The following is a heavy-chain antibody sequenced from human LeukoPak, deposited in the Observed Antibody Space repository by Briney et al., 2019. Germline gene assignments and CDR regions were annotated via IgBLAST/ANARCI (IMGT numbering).Heavy chain of an antibody. J-gene: IGHJ4*02. CDR1: GISISSYY. D-gene: IGHD1-26*01. CDR2: IYYSGST. CDR3: ARDRGGGQTVFDY. Sequence: KPSETLSVTCTVSGISISSYYWSWIRQPPGKGLEWIGYIYYSGSTNYNPSLKSRVTISVGTSKNQFSLKLSSMTAADTAVYYCARDRGGGQTVFDYWGQGTLVTVSS. V-gene: IGHV4-59*01.